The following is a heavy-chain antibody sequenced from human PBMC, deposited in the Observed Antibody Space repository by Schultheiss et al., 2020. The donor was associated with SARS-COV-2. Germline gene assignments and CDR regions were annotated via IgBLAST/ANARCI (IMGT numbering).Heavy chain of an antibody. V-gene: IGHV4-61*02. CDR3: ARGPPVTTFFYYYYGMDV. CDR1: GGSISSGSYY. CDR2: IYTSGST. Sequence: SETLSLTCTVSGGSISSGSYYWSWIRQPAGKGLEWIGRIYTSGSTNYNPSLKSRVTISVDTSKNQFSLKLSSVTAADTAVYYCARGPPVTTFFYYYYGMDVWGQGTTVTVSS. J-gene: IGHJ6*02. D-gene: IGHD4-17*01.